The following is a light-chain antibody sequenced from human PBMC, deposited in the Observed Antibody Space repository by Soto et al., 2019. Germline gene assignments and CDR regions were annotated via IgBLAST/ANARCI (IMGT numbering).Light chain of an antibody. J-gene: IGKJ1*01. CDR1: QSVSSSY. CDR3: QQYSSSLTWT. V-gene: IGKV3-20*01. CDR2: GAS. Sequence: EIVLTQSPGTLSLSPGERATLSCRASQSVSSSYLGWYQQKPGQSPRLLIYGASSRATGIPHRFSGSGSGTDFTLTISRLEPEDFAMYYCQQYSSSLTWTFGQGTKVEIK.